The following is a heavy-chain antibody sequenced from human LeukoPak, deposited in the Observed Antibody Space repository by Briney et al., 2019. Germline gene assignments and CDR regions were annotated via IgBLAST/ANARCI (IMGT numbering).Heavy chain of an antibody. V-gene: IGHV4-39*07. D-gene: IGHD3-10*01. CDR2: IYYTGTT. CDR3: ARVRKVLLWFGEFNDHYYYMDV. Sequence: PSETLSLTCTVSGGSISSSLYHWGWIRQSPGKNLEGLGSIYYTGTTHYNPSLKSRVTISVDTSKNQFSLKLSSVTAADTAVYYCARVRKVLLWFGEFNDHYYYMDVWGKGTTVTVSS. CDR1: GGSISSSLYH. J-gene: IGHJ6*03.